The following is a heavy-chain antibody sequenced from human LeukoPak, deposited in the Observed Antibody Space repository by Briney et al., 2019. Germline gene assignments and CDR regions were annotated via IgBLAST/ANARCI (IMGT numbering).Heavy chain of an antibody. CDR3: ARDGEPAPPYGMDV. CDR1: GGSFSGYY. V-gene: IGHV4-34*01. D-gene: IGHD1-26*01. CDR2: INHSGST. Sequence: SETLSLTCAVYGGSFSGYYWSWIRQPPGKGLEWIGEINHSGSTNYNPSLKSRVTISVDTSKNQFSLKLSSVTAADTAVYYCARDGEPAPPYGMDVWGQGTTVTVSS. J-gene: IGHJ6*02.